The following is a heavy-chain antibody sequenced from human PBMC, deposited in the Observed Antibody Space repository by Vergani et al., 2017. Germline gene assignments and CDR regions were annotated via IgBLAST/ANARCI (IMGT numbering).Heavy chain of an antibody. CDR2: ISGSGGST. Sequence: EVQLLESGGGLLQPGGSLRLSCAASGFTFRSYAMSWVRPVPGRGLGWVSAISGSGGSTYYADSVKGRFTISRDNSKNTLYLQMNSLRAEDTAVYYCAKDLSYGGDYGLFDYWGQGTLVTVSS. J-gene: IGHJ4*02. CDR1: GFTFRSYA. D-gene: IGHD4-17*01. CDR3: AKDLSYGGDYGLFDY. V-gene: IGHV3-23*01.